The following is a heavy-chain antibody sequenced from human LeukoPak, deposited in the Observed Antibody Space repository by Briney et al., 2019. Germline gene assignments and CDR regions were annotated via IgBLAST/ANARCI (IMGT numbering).Heavy chain of an antibody. CDR2: IKQDGSEK. V-gene: IGHV3-7*03. CDR1: GFTFSSYW. Sequence: GGSLRLSCAASGFTFSSYWMSWIRQAPGKGLEWVANIKQDGSEKYYVDSVKGRFTISRDNAKNSLYLQMNSLRAEDTAVYYCARLEGSGSPHTVDDAFDIWGQGTMVTVSS. J-gene: IGHJ3*02. D-gene: IGHD3-10*01. CDR3: ARLEGSGSPHTVDDAFDI.